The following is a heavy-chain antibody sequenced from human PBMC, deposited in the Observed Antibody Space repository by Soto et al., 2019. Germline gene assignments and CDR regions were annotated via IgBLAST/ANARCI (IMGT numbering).Heavy chain of an antibody. CDR1: GFTFSSYS. D-gene: IGHD3-3*01. CDR2: ISSSSSYI. Sequence: GGSLRLSCAASGFTFSSYSMNWVRQAPGKGLEWVSSISSSSSYIYYADSVKGRFTISRDNAKNSLYLQMNSLRAEDTAVYYCARADFWSGSNWFDPWAREPWSPSPQ. V-gene: IGHV3-21*01. J-gene: IGHJ5*02. CDR3: ARADFWSGSNWFDP.